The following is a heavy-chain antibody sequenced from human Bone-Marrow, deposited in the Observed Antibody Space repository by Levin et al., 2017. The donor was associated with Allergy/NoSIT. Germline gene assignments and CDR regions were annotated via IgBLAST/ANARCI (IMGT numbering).Heavy chain of an antibody. D-gene: IGHD3-10*01. V-gene: IGHV4-34*01. CDR2: INHSGST. Sequence: SETLSLTCAVYGGSFSGYYWSWIRQPPGKGLEWIGEINHSGSTNYNPSLKSRVTISVDTSKNQFSLKLSSVTAADTAVYYCARALRVRGAKPFDYWGQGTLVTVSS. CDR1: GGSFSGYY. CDR3: ARALRVRGAKPFDY. J-gene: IGHJ4*02.